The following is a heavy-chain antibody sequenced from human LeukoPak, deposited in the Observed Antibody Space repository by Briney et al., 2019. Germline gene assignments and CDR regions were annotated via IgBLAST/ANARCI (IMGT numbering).Heavy chain of an antibody. Sequence: PSETLSLTCTVSGGSISNYYWSWIRQPPGKGLDWIGNIYYSGSTNYNPSLKSRVTISVDTSKNQFSLKLSSVTAADTAVYYCARRFYSYGYSYFDYWGQGTLVTVSS. CDR3: ARRFYSYGYSYFDY. CDR2: IYYSGST. D-gene: IGHD5-18*01. CDR1: GGSISNYY. J-gene: IGHJ4*02. V-gene: IGHV4-59*08.